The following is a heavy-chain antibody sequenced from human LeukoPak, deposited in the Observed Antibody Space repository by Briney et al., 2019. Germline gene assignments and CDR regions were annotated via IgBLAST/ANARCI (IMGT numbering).Heavy chain of an antibody. J-gene: IGHJ5*02. CDR1: GGSFSGYY. Sequence: SETLSLTCAVYGGSFSGYYWSWIRQPPGKGLEWIGKINHSGSTNYNPSLKSRVTISVDTSKNQFSLKLSSVTAADTAVYYCARGPLTLGTVTHGGWFDPWGQGTLVTVSS. CDR2: INHSGST. D-gene: IGHD4-11*01. CDR3: ARGPLTLGTVTHGGWFDP. V-gene: IGHV4-34*01.